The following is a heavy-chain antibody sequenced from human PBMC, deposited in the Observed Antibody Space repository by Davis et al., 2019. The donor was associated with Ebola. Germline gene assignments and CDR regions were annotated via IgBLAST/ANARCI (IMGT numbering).Heavy chain of an antibody. CDR3: ARVAAASRDY. CDR1: GFTFSSYW. Sequence: GESLKISCAASGFTFSSYWMSWVRQAPGKGLEWVSYISSSSSTIYYADSVKGRFTISRDNAKNSLYLQMNSLRDEDTAVYYCARVAAASRDYWGQGTLVTVSS. D-gene: IGHD6-25*01. J-gene: IGHJ4*02. V-gene: IGHV3-48*02. CDR2: ISSSSSTI.